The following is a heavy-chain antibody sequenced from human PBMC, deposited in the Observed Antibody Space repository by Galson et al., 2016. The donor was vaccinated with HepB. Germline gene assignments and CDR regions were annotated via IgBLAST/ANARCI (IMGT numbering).Heavy chain of an antibody. CDR3: ASSVGVAGLDY. J-gene: IGHJ4*02. V-gene: IGHV5-51*01. Sequence: QSGAEVKKPGESLKISCKGSGYTFNSYWIGWVRQMPGKGLEWMGIIYPDDSDTTYSPSFQGQVTIPAGKSISTAYLQWSSLKASDTAMYYCASSVGVAGLDYWGQGTLVTVSS. D-gene: IGHD6-19*01. CDR1: GYTFNSYW. CDR2: IYPDDSDT.